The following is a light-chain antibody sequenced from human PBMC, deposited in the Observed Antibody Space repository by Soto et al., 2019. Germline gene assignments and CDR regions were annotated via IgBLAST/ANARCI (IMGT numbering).Light chain of an antibody. Sequence: DIQMTQSPSTLSASVGDTISITCRASQSISNWLAWFQQKPGKAPEILIYKASSLESGVPSRFSGSGSGTEFTLTISSLQPEDFATYYCLQYYDYRTFGQGTKVDIK. J-gene: IGKJ1*01. CDR1: QSISNW. CDR3: LQYYDYRT. CDR2: KAS. V-gene: IGKV1-5*03.